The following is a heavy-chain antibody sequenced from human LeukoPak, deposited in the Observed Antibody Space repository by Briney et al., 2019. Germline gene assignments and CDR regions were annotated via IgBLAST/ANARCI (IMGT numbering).Heavy chain of an antibody. CDR2: IYSGGST. D-gene: IGHD3-10*01. Sequence: GGSLRLSCAASGFTVSSNYMSWVRQAPGKGLEWVSVIYSGGSTYYADSVKGRFTISRDNSKNTLYLQMNSLRAEDTAVYYCARTALWFGELTGGMDVWGKATTVTVSS. J-gene: IGHJ6*04. V-gene: IGHV3-53*01. CDR3: ARTALWFGELTGGMDV. CDR1: GFTVSSNY.